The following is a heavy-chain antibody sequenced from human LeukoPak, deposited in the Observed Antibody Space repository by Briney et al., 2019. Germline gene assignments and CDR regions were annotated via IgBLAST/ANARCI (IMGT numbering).Heavy chain of an antibody. J-gene: IGHJ4*02. V-gene: IGHV3-23*01. CDR1: GFTFSSYA. Sequence: GGSLRLSCAASGFTFSSYAMSWVRQAPGKGPEWVSAISGSGGSTYYADSVKGRFTISRDNSKNTLYLQMNSLRAEDTAVYYCAKDKGGYDTNPNFDYWGQGTLVTVSS. D-gene: IGHD5-12*01. CDR3: AKDKGGYDTNPNFDY. CDR2: ISGSGGST.